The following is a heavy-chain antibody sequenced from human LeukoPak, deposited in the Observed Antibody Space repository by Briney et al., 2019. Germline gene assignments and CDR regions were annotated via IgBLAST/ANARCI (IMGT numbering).Heavy chain of an antibody. J-gene: IGHJ4*02. Sequence: GGSLRLSCAASGFTVSSNYMSWVRQAPGKGLEWVSVIYSGGSTYYADSVKGRFTISRDNSKNTLYLQMNSLRAEDTAVYNCLGGSGSYYRDLFLDYWGQGTLVTVSS. D-gene: IGHD3-10*01. CDR3: LGGSGSYYRDLFLDY. CDR2: IYSGGST. V-gene: IGHV3-66*02. CDR1: GFTVSSNY.